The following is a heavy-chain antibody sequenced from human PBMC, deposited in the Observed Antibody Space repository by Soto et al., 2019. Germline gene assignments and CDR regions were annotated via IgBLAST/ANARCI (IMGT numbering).Heavy chain of an antibody. Sequence: QVQLVQSGAEVKKPGSSVKVSCKASGGTFSSYAISWVRQAPGQGLEWMGGIIPIFGTANYAQKFQGRVTITADKSTSTAYMELSSLRSEDTAVYYCASHPGGEGYIVVAFDYWGQGTLVTVSS. D-gene: IGHD2-2*01. V-gene: IGHV1-69*06. CDR3: ASHPGGEGYIVVAFDY. CDR2: IIPIFGTA. J-gene: IGHJ4*02. CDR1: GGTFSSYA.